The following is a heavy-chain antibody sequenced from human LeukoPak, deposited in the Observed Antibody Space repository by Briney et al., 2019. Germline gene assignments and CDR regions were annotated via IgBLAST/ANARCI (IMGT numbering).Heavy chain of an antibody. CDR1: GFTFSSYA. J-gene: IGHJ4*02. D-gene: IGHD6-6*01. V-gene: IGHV3-23*01. CDR2: ISATGGSA. CDR3: AREARSGGY. Sequence: GGSLRLSCAASGFTFSSYAMSWVRQAPGQGLEWVSVISATGGSAYYADSVKGRFTIPRDNSKNTLYLQVNSLRAEDTAVYYCAREARSGGYWGQRTLVTVSS.